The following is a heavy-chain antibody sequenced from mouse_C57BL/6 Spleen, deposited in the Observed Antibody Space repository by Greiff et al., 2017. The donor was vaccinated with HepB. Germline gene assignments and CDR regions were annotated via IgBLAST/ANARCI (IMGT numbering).Heavy chain of an antibody. CDR2: TNPTNGRT. D-gene: IGHD1-1*01. Sequence: QVQLQQPGAELVKAGASVKMSCKASGYTFTSYWMHWVKQRLGQGLAWFAETNPTNGRTYYNEKFKSKATLTVDKSSSTAYMLLSGPTFEDSAVYYCARSKKIVATYFDYWGQGTTLTVSS. CDR3: ARSKKIVATYFDY. J-gene: IGHJ2*01. V-gene: IGHV1S81*02. CDR1: GYTFTSYW.